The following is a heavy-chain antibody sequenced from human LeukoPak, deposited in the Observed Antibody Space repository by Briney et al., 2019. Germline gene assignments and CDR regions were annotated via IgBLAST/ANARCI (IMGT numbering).Heavy chain of an antibody. J-gene: IGHJ4*02. Sequence: GGSLRLSCAASGFTFSSYSMNWVRQAPGKGLEWVSYISSSSSTIYYADSVKGRFTISRDNAKNSLYLQMNSLRAEDTAVYYCAVGYHFDYWGQGTLVTVSS. CDR1: GFTFSSYS. V-gene: IGHV3-48*01. D-gene: IGHD1-1*01. CDR2: ISSSSSTI. CDR3: AVGYHFDY.